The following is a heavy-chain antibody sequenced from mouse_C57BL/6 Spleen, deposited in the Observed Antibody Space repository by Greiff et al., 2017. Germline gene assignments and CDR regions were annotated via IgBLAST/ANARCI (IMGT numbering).Heavy chain of an antibody. D-gene: IGHD1-1*01. Sequence: QVQLQQPGAELVKPGASVKLSCKASGYTFTSYWMQWVKQRPGQGLEWIGEIDPSDSYTNYNQKFKGKATLTVDTSSSTAYMQLSSLTSEDSAVYYCARRTTVGDYWGQGTTRTVSS. CDR2: IDPSDSYT. CDR3: ARRTTVGDY. J-gene: IGHJ2*01. V-gene: IGHV1-50*01. CDR1: GYTFTSYW.